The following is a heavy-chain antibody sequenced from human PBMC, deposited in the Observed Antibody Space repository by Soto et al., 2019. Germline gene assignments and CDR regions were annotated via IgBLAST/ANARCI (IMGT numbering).Heavy chain of an antibody. CDR1: GFTFSSYG. CDR2: IWYDGSNK. J-gene: IGHJ6*02. Sequence: HPGGSLRLSCAASGFTFSSYGMHWVRQAPGKGLEWVAVIWYDGSNKYYADSVKGRFTISRDNSKNTLYLQMNSLRAEDTAVYYCARDGYSSGWRYYYYGMDVWGQGTTVTVSS. D-gene: IGHD6-19*01. V-gene: IGHV3-33*01. CDR3: ARDGYSSGWRYYYYGMDV.